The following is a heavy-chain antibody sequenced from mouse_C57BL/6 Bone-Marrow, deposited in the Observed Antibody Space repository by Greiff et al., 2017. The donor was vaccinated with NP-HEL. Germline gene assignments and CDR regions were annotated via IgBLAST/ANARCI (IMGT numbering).Heavy chain of an antibody. D-gene: IGHD1-1*01. V-gene: IGHV5-4*01. CDR2: ICDGGSYT. Sequence: VMLVESGGGLVKPGGSLKLSCAASGFTFSSHAMSWVRQTPEKRLEWVATICDGGSYTYYPDNVKGRFTISRDNAKNNLYLQMSHLKSEDTAMYYCAREYYGSSYWYFDVWGTGTTVTVSA. J-gene: IGHJ1*03. CDR1: GFTFSSHA. CDR3: AREYYGSSYWYFDV.